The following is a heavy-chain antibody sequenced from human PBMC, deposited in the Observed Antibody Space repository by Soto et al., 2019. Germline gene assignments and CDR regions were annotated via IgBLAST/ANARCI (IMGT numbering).Heavy chain of an antibody. CDR3: TREHISAYYFGY. CDR1: GITFSTYE. Sequence: GGSLRLSCVASGITFSTYEVNWVRQAPGKGLEWVSYISSSGRTKYYADSVKGRFTISRDDAKNSVYLQMNSLRAEDAALYYCTREHISAYYFGYWGQGTLVTVSS. J-gene: IGHJ4*01. V-gene: IGHV3-48*03. CDR2: ISSSGRTK. D-gene: IGHD3-22*01.